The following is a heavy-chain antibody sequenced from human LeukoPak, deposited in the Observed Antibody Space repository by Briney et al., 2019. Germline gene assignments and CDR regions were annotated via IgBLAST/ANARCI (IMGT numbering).Heavy chain of an antibody. J-gene: IGHJ4*02. CDR2: INLNSGGT. V-gene: IGHV1-2*02. CDR3: ARGVPSYYLFSIESNFDY. CDR1: GDTFTDYY. Sequence: ASVRVSCKASGDTFTDYYTHWVRQAPGQGLEWMGWINLNSGGTYYAQKLQGRVTMTTDTSTSTAYMELRSLRSDDTAVYYCARGVPSYYLFSIESNFDYWGQGTLVTVSS. D-gene: IGHD3-10*01.